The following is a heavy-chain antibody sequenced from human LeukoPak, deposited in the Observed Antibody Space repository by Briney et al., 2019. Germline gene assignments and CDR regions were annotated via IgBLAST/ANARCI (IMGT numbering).Heavy chain of an antibody. Sequence: SETLSLTCSVSGGSISTYYWTCIRQPPGKGLEWIGNIYSSGSTYYNPSLKSRVTISVDTSKNQFSLRLSSVTAADTAIYYCATYSSGWYYFDYWGQGTLVTVSS. CDR1: GGSISTYY. CDR3: ATYSSGWYYFDY. CDR2: IYSSGST. D-gene: IGHD6-19*01. J-gene: IGHJ4*02. V-gene: IGHV4-59*04.